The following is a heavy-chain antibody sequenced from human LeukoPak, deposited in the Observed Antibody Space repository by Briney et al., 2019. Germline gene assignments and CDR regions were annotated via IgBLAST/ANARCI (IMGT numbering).Heavy chain of an antibody. CDR2: IDPSDSYT. V-gene: IGHV5-10-1*01. Sequence: PGESLKISCKGSGYSFTSYRISWVRQMPGKGLEWMGRIDPSDSYTNYSPSFQGHVTISADKSISTAYLQWSSLKASDTAMYYCAREPIVVVPAAPEGFDPWGQGTLVTVSS. D-gene: IGHD2-2*01. J-gene: IGHJ5*02. CDR1: GYSFTSYR. CDR3: AREPIVVVPAAPEGFDP.